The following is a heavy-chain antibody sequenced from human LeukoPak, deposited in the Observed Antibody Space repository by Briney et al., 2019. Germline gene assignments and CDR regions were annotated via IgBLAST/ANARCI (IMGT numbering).Heavy chain of an antibody. V-gene: IGHV1-69*05. CDR1: GGTFSSCA. CDR3: ARDSYDYVWGSYRQTKLFDY. J-gene: IGHJ4*02. CDR2: IIPIFGTA. D-gene: IGHD3-16*02. Sequence: ASVKVSCKASGGTFSSCAISWVRQAPGQGLEWMGGIIPIFGTANYAQKFQGRVTITTDESTSTAYMELSSLRSEDTAVYYCARDSYDYVWGSYRQTKLFDYWGQGTLVTVSS.